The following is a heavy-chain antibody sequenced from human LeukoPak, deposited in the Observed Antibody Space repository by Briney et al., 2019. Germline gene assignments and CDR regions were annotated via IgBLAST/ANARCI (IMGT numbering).Heavy chain of an antibody. J-gene: IGHJ4*02. V-gene: IGHV4-34*01. CDR2: INHSGST. CDR1: GGSFSGYY. Sequence: SETLSLTCAVYGGSFSGYYWSWIRQPPGKGLEWIGEINHSGSTNYNPSLKSRVTISVDTSKNQFSLKLSSVTAADTAVYYCARGRYCSSTSCPFVYWGQGTLVTVSS. CDR3: ARGRYCSSTSCPFVY. D-gene: IGHD2-2*01.